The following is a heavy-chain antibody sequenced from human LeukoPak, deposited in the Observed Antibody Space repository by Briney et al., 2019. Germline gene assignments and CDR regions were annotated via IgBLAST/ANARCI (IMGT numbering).Heavy chain of an antibody. V-gene: IGHV1-69*13. CDR1: GGTFSSYA. CDR3: ARSDYGRNDAFDI. J-gene: IGHJ3*02. Sequence: GASVKVSCKASGGTFSSYAISWVRQAPGQGLEWMGGIIPIFGTANYAQKFQGRATITADESTSTAYMELSSLRSEDTAVYYCARSDYGRNDAFDIWGQGTMVTVSS. CDR2: IIPIFGTA. D-gene: IGHD4-17*01.